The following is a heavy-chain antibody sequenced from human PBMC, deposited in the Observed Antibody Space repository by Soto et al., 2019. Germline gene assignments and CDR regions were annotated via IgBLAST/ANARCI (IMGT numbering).Heavy chain of an antibody. J-gene: IGHJ6*02. Sequence: SVKVSCKASGFTFTSSAVQCVRQARGQRLEWIGWIVVGSGNTNYAQKFQERVTITRDMSTGTAYMELSSLRSEDTAVYYCAADAPATRYYYYGMDVWGQGTTVTVSS. D-gene: IGHD2-15*01. CDR1: GFTFTSSA. CDR2: IVVGSGNT. CDR3: AADAPATRYYYYGMDV. V-gene: IGHV1-58*01.